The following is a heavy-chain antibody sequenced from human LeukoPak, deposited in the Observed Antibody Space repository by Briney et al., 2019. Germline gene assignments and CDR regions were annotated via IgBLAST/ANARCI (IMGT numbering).Heavy chain of an antibody. CDR1: GGSFSGYY. J-gene: IGHJ5*02. V-gene: IGHV4-39*01. Sequence: SETLSLTCAVYGGSFSGYYWGWIRQPPGKGLEWIGSVYSSGSTYYNPSLKSRVTISVDTSKNQFSLKLTSVTAADTAVYYCARWAVSGTRWFDPWGQGTLVTVSS. D-gene: IGHD6-19*01. CDR2: VYSSGST. CDR3: ARWAVSGTRWFDP.